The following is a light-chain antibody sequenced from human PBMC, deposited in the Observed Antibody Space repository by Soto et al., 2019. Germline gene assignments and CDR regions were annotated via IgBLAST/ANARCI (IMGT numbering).Light chain of an antibody. CDR1: QGIGRW. CDR3: QQYHTYSA. J-gene: IGKJ5*01. CDR2: KAS. Sequence: DIPMTQSPSTMSESVGDRVTITCRASQGIGRWLACYQQKAGKAPKLLIHKASNLESGVPSRLSGSGFVTEFPLTISSLQPDDFATYYCQQYHTYSAFGQGTRLEIK. V-gene: IGKV1-5*03.